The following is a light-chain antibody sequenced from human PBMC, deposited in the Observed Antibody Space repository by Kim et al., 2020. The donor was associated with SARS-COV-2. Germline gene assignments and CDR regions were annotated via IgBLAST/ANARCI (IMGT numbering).Light chain of an antibody. CDR1: SSDIGGYNY. Sequence: QSALTQPASVSGSPGQSITISCTGTSSDIGGYNYVSWFQQYPGKAPKLMIFGVSNRPSGVSDRFSGSKSGDTASLTISGLQAEDEADYYCSSYTDNRPHAVFGGGTQLTVL. CDR2: GVS. CDR3: SSYTDNRPHAV. J-gene: IGLJ2*01. V-gene: IGLV2-14*03.